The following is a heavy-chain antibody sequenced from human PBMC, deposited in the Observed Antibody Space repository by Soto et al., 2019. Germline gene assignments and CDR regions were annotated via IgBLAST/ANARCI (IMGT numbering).Heavy chain of an antibody. Sequence: QVQLVQSGAEVKKPGSSVKVSCKASGGTFSSYAISWVRQAPGQGLEWMGGIIPIFGTANYAQKFQGRVTITADKSTSTAYMELSSPRSEDTAVYYCASVYYYDSSGYYYPYFDYWGQGTLVTVSS. J-gene: IGHJ4*02. CDR2: IIPIFGTA. CDR1: GGTFSSYA. D-gene: IGHD3-22*01. V-gene: IGHV1-69*06. CDR3: ASVYYYDSSGYYYPYFDY.